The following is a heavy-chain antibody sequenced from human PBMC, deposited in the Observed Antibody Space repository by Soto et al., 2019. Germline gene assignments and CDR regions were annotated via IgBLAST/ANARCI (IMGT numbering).Heavy chain of an antibody. D-gene: IGHD1-26*01. Sequence: PSETLSLPCSESGGSFSSDSFIWSWVRQFPGKGLEWIGYINYSGTTYYNPSLRSRITMSVDTSKNQFSLNLSSVTAADTAVYYCARDHKWDGMDVWGQGTTVTVAS. J-gene: IGHJ6*02. CDR1: GGSFSSDSFI. CDR3: ARDHKWDGMDV. CDR2: INYSGTT. V-gene: IGHV4-31*03.